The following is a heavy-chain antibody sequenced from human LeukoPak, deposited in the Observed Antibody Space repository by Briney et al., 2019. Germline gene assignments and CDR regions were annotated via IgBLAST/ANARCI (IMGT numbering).Heavy chain of an antibody. V-gene: IGHV3-48*04. CDR1: GSAFSSYS. CDR2: ISFSSYAI. D-gene: IGHD6-19*01. CDR3: ARGGAVAGTYYYYYGMDV. J-gene: IGHJ6*02. Sequence: GGSLRLSCAASGSAFSSYSMNWVRQAPEKGLEWVSYISFSSYAIYYADSVKGRFTISRDNAKNSLYLQMNSLRAEDTAVYYCARGGAVAGTYYYYYGMDVWGQGTTVTASS.